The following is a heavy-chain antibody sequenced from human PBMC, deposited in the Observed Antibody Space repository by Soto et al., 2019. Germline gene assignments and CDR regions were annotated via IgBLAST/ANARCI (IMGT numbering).Heavy chain of an antibody. CDR1: GGSITSYY. CDR3: AREPIAALTDNWFDP. J-gene: IGHJ5*02. D-gene: IGHD6-6*01. Sequence: SETLSLTCTVSGGSITSYYWSWIWQPAGKGLEWIGRIYTSGSTNYNPSLKSRVTMSVDTSKNQFSLKLSSVTAADTAVYYCAREPIAALTDNWFDPWGQGTLVTVSS. V-gene: IGHV4-4*07. CDR2: IYTSGST.